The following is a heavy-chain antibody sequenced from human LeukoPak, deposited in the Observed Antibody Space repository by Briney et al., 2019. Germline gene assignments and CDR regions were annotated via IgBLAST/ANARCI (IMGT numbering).Heavy chain of an antibody. Sequence: PGGSLRLSCSASGFAFSSYAMHWVRQAPGKGLEYVSAISSNGGSTYYADSVKGRFTISRDNSKNTLYLQMSSLRAEDTAVYYCVKDSSGFLYYFDYWGQGTLVTVSS. CDR3: VKDSSGFLYYFDY. CDR2: ISSNGGST. D-gene: IGHD6-19*01. CDR1: GFAFSSYA. J-gene: IGHJ4*02. V-gene: IGHV3-64D*06.